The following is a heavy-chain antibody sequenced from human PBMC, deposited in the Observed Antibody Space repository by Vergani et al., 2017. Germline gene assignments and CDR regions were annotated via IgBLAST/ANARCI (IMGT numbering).Heavy chain of an antibody. Sequence: VQLVESGGGVVQPGRSLRLSCAASGFTFSSYAMHWVRQAPGKGLEWVSVIYSGGSTYYADSVKGRFTISRHNSKNTLYLQMNSLRAEDTAVYYCARVALEYSSSAYYYYYYMDVWGKGTTVTVSS. CDR1: GFTFSSYA. V-gene: IGHV3-53*04. J-gene: IGHJ6*03. D-gene: IGHD6-6*01. CDR2: IYSGGST. CDR3: ARVALEYSSSAYYYYYYMDV.